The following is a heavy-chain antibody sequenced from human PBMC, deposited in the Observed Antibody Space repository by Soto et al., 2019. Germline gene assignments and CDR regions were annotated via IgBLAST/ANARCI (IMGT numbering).Heavy chain of an antibody. D-gene: IGHD2-15*01. CDR2: IWYDGSNK. CDR1: GFTFSSFG. V-gene: IGHV3-33*01. J-gene: IGHJ3*02. Sequence: PGRSLRLSCAASGFTFSSFGMHWVRQAPGKGLEWVAVIWYDGSNKYYADSVKGRFTISRDNSKNTLYLQMNSLRAEDTAVYYCARMYCSGGSCYPLDAFDIWGQGTMVTVSS. CDR3: ARMYCSGGSCYPLDAFDI.